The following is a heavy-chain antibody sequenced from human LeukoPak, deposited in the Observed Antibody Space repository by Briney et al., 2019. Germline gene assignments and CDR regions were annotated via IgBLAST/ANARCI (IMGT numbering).Heavy chain of an antibody. D-gene: IGHD1-1*01. CDR2: IYSGGST. CDR3: ATKGSYWRFEY. CDR1: GFTVSSNY. Sequence: PGGSLRLSCAASGFTVSSNYMSWVRQAPGKGLEWVSVIYSGGSTYYADSVKGRFTISWDNAKKSLYLQMNSLRAEDTAVYYCATKGSYWRFEYWGQGTLVTVSS. J-gene: IGHJ4*02. V-gene: IGHV3-53*01.